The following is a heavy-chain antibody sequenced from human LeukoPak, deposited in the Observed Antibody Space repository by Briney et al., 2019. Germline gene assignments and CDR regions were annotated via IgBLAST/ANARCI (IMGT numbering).Heavy chain of an antibody. Sequence: PGGSLRLSCAASGFTFSLYGMQWVRQAPGKGLQWVAFIRYDASNDYYVDSVKGRFTISRDNSENTLYLQMNSLRTEDTAVYYCARFDYWSGFYPLDHWGQGTLVTVSS. J-gene: IGHJ4*02. V-gene: IGHV3-30*02. D-gene: IGHD3-3*01. CDR1: GFTFSLYG. CDR2: IRYDASND. CDR3: ARFDYWSGFYPLDH.